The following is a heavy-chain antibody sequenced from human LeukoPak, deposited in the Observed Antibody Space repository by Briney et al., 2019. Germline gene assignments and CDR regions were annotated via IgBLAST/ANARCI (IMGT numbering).Heavy chain of an antibody. Sequence: GASVKVSCKASGGTFTSQYMQWVRQAPGQGLEWMAIIKPSDGSTTYAQKFQGRVTMTRDTSTSTVYMELRSLRSEDTAVYFCARNNVGSSGWTGLGYWGQGTLVTVSS. CDR2: IKPSDGST. D-gene: IGHD6-19*01. V-gene: IGHV1-46*01. CDR3: ARNNVGSSGWTGLGY. J-gene: IGHJ4*02. CDR1: GGTFTSQY.